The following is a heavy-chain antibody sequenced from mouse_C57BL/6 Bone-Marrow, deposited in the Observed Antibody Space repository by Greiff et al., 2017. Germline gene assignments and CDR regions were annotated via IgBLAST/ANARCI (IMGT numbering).Heavy chain of an antibody. CDR1: GYAFSSSW. V-gene: IGHV1-82*01. CDR3: ARIWSFAY. J-gene: IGHJ3*01. CDR2: IYPGDGDT. Sequence: QVQLQQSGPELVKPGASVKISCKASGYAFSSSWMNWVKQRPGKGLEWIGRIYPGDGDTNYNGKFKGKATLTADKSSSTAYMQLSSLTSEDCAVYFCARIWSFAYWGQGTLVTVSA. D-gene: IGHD1-1*02.